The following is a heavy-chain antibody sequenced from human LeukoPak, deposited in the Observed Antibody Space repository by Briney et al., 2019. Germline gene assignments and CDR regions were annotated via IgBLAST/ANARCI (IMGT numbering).Heavy chain of an antibody. CDR3: ARPYCSGGSCHDYFDY. Sequence: ASVKVSCKASGYTFTGYYMHWVRQAPGQGLEWMGWINPHTGGTNYAQKFQGRVTMTRDTSISAAYMELSGLTSDDTAVYYCARPYCSGGSCHDYFDYWGQGTLVTVSS. J-gene: IGHJ4*02. V-gene: IGHV1-2*02. CDR1: GYTFTGYY. D-gene: IGHD2-15*01. CDR2: INPHTGGT.